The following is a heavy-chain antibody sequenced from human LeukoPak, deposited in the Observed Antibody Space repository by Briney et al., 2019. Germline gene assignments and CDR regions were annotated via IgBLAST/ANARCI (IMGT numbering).Heavy chain of an antibody. CDR1: GGSFSGYY. Sequence: PSETLSLTCAVYGGSFSGYYWSWIRQPPGKGLEWIGEINHSGSTNYNPSLKSRVTISVDTSKNQFSLKLSSVTAADTAVYYCARRDRLEPLDVWGQGTTVTVSS. D-gene: IGHD1-1*01. CDR2: INHSGST. J-gene: IGHJ6*02. CDR3: ARRDRLEPLDV. V-gene: IGHV4-34*01.